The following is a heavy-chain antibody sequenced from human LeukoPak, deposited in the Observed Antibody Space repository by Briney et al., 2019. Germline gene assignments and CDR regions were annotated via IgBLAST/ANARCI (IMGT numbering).Heavy chain of an antibody. CDR2: IYYSGST. V-gene: IGHV4-61*01. Sequence: PSETLSLTCTVSGGSISSGSYYWSWIRQPPGKGLEWIGYIYYSGSTNYNPSLKSRVTISVDTSKNQFSLKLSSVTAADTAVYYCARVREWPEKHAFDIWGQGTMVTVSS. J-gene: IGHJ3*02. CDR1: GGSISSGSYY. CDR3: ARVREWPEKHAFDI. D-gene: IGHD3-3*01.